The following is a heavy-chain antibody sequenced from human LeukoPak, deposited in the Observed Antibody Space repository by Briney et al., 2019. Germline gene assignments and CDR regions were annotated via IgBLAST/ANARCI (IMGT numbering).Heavy chain of an antibody. CDR3: ARAYCGGDCYYLYYGMDV. CDR1: GFTFSSYW. J-gene: IGHJ6*02. CDR2: IKQDGSEK. Sequence: GGSLRLSCAPSGFTFSSYWMSWVRQAPGKGLGWVANIKQDGSEKYYVDSVKGRFTISRDNAKNSLYLQMNSLRAEDTAVYYCARAYCGGDCYYLYYGMDVWGQGTTVTVSS. V-gene: IGHV3-7*01. D-gene: IGHD2-21*02.